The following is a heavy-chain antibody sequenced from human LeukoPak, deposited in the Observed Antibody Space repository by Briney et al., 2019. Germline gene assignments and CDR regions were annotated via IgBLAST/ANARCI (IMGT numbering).Heavy chain of an antibody. V-gene: IGHV4-34*01. D-gene: IGHD3-10*01. CDR3: ARRPITMVRGVTRPVDY. CDR2: INHSGST. Sequence: SETLSLTCAVYGGSFSGYYWSWIRQPPGKGLEWIGEINHSGSTNYNPSLKSRVTISVDTSKNQFSLKLSSVTAADTAVYYCARRPITMVRGVTRPVDYWGQGTLVTVSS. CDR1: GGSFSGYY. J-gene: IGHJ4*02.